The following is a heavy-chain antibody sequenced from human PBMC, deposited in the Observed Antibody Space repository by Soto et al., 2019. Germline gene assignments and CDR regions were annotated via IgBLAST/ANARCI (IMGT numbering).Heavy chain of an antibody. Sequence: SETLSLTCAVYGGSFSGYYWSWIRQPPGKGLEWIGEINHSGSTNYNPSLKSRVTISVDTSKNQFSLKLSSVTAADTAVYYCARDYYGSGRVGTTFDYWGQGTLVTVS. V-gene: IGHV4-34*01. D-gene: IGHD3-10*01. J-gene: IGHJ4*02. CDR3: ARDYYGSGRVGTTFDY. CDR2: INHSGST. CDR1: GGSFSGYY.